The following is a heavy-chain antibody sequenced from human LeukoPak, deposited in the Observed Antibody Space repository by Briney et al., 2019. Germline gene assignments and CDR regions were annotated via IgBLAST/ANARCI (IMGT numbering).Heavy chain of an antibody. D-gene: IGHD1-26*01. Sequence: GGSLRLSCAASGFTFSSYAISWVRQAPGKGLGWVSAISGSGGSTYYADSVKGRFTISRDNSKNTLYLLMNSLRAEDAAVYYCARHPGIEGYWHQGTLVAVSS. V-gene: IGHV3-23*01. CDR3: ARHPGIEGY. CDR2: ISGSGGST. J-gene: IGHJ4*02. CDR1: GFTFSSYA.